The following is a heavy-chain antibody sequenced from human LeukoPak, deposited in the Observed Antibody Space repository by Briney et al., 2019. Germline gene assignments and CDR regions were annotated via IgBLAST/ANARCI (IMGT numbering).Heavy chain of an antibody. CDR2: VRYDGTEK. D-gene: IGHD2-21*02. Sequence: GGSLGLSCAASGFTFSTYGLHWVRQAPGKWLQWVAFVRYDGTEKYYADSVKGRFTISRDNSRNSVFLQMNSLRPEDTALYHCAKEVDCPSDCLFFHSWGQGTLVTVSS. CDR3: AKEVDCPSDCLFFHS. J-gene: IGHJ4*02. CDR1: GFTFSTYG. V-gene: IGHV3-30*02.